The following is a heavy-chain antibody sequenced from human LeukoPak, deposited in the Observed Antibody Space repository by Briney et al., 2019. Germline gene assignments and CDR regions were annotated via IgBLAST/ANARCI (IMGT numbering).Heavy chain of an antibody. Sequence: GGSLRLSCAASGFTFRSYAMSWVRQAPGKGLEWVLAISGSGTSTYYADSVKGRFTISRDNSKNTLYLQMNSLRAEDTAVYYCEGTYYYDSSDDYWGQGPWSPSPQ. V-gene: IGHV3-23*01. CDR2: ISGSGTST. CDR3: EGTYYYDSSDDY. CDR1: GFTFRSYA. D-gene: IGHD3-22*01. J-gene: IGHJ4*02.